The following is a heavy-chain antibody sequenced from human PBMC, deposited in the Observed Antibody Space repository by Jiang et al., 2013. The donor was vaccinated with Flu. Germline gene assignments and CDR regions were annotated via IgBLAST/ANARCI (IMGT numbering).Heavy chain of an antibody. CDR3: ARDSKEWWLSYFDL. D-gene: IGHD3-22*01. Sequence: VQLVESGGGVVQPGRSLRLSCAASGFTFSSYGMHWVRQAPGKGLEWVAVIWYDGSNKYYADSVKGRFTISRDNSKNTLYLQMNSLRAEDTAVYYCARDSKEWWLSYFDLLGPGNPGHRLL. CDR1: GFTFSSYG. V-gene: IGHV3-33*01. J-gene: IGHJ4*02. CDR2: IWYDGSNK.